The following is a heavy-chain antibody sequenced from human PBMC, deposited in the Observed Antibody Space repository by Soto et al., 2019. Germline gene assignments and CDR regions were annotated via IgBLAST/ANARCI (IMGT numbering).Heavy chain of an antibody. J-gene: IGHJ4*02. Sequence: PGGSLRLSCEASGFIFNNNAMSWVRQAPGKGLEWVSGINDNGGRTHYAESVKGRFTISRDNSKNTLYLQMDSLGAEDTAVYYCAKDSQYCGGGFCYMGNHGSAFDYWGKGTLVTVSS. V-gene: IGHV3-23*01. D-gene: IGHD2-21*01. CDR3: AKDSQYCGGGFCYMGNHGSAFDY. CDR2: INDNGGRT. CDR1: GFIFNNNA.